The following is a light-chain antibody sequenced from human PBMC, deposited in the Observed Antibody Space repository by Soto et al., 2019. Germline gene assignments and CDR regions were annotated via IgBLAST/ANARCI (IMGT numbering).Light chain of an antibody. Sequence: QSALAQPASVSGSPGESITISCTGTSSDVGHYNYVSWYQQHPGKAPKLMIYDVSQRPSGVSDRFSGSKSGNTASLTISGLQAEDEADYYCTSYTTSSRYVFGTGTKVTVL. CDR3: TSYTTSSRYV. CDR2: DVS. J-gene: IGLJ1*01. V-gene: IGLV2-14*03. CDR1: SSDVGHYNY.